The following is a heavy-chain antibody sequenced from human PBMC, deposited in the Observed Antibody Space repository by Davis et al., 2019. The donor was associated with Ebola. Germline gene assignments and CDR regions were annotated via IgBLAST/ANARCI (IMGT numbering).Heavy chain of an antibody. D-gene: IGHD6-13*01. CDR2: ISAYNGNT. CDR3: ARAAGGIAAAGLRLGYYYGMDV. V-gene: IGHV1-18*01. Sequence: AASVKVSCKASGYTFTSYGINWVRQAPGQGLEWMGWISAYNGNTNYAQKLQGRVTMTTDTSTSTAYMELSSLRSEDTAVYYCARAAGGIAAAGLRLGYYYGMDVWGQGTTVTVSS. J-gene: IGHJ6*02. CDR1: GYTFTSYG.